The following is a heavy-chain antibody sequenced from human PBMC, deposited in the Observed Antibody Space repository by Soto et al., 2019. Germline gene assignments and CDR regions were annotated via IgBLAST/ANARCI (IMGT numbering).Heavy chain of an antibody. D-gene: IGHD3-10*01. J-gene: IGHJ4*02. CDR3: ARVGPYGSRLYAY. V-gene: IGHV4-31*03. Sequence: SETLSLTCTVSGCSISSGGYYWSWIRQHPGKGLEWMVYIYYTGSTYYNPSLTSRVTISVDTSTNQFSLKLSSVTAADPAVYYCARVGPYGSRLYAYWGQGTLVTVSS. CDR1: GCSISSGGYY. CDR2: IYYTGST.